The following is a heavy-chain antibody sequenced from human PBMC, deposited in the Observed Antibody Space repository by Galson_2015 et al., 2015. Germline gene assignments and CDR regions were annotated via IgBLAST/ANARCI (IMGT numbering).Heavy chain of an antibody. Sequence: SENVSCKACGYIFQLCYLLCLRQAPGRAGEGMRCLTPCNGNVKCAQKFQDRVTISRDRSMNTAYMEVSNLRSEDTAMYYCAIGACGGDCYFDYWGQGTLVTVSS. CDR3: AIGACGGDCYFDY. CDR2: LTPCNGNV. J-gene: IGHJ4*02. V-gene: IGHV1-45*02. D-gene: IGHD2-21*02. CDR1: GYIFQLCY.